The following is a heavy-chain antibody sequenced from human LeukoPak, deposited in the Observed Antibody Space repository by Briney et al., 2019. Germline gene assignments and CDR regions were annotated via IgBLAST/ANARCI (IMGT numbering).Heavy chain of an antibody. CDR2: IYHSGST. CDR1: GVPITSYY. V-gene: IGHV4-59*08. D-gene: IGHD3-22*01. Sequence: SETLSLTCTVSGVPITSYYWSWIRQPPGKGLEWIGSIYHSGSTNDNPSLKSRVTTSVDTSKNQFSLKLSSVTAADTAVYYCARRGYYYDSSHYYYFDYWGQGTLVTVSS. J-gene: IGHJ4*02. CDR3: ARRGYYYDSSHYYYFDY.